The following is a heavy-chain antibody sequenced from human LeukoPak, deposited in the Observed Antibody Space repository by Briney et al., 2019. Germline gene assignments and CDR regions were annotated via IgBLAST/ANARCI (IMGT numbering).Heavy chain of an antibody. Sequence: SETLSLTCAVNGGSFSGYYWSWIRQPPGKGLEWIGEINHSGSTNYNPSLKSRVTISVDTSKNQFSLKLSSVTAADTAVYYCARIQLGYCSSTSCYNLPGVRFDPWGQGTLVTVSS. V-gene: IGHV4-34*01. J-gene: IGHJ5*02. CDR3: ARIQLGYCSSTSCYNLPGVRFDP. D-gene: IGHD2-2*02. CDR1: GGSFSGYY. CDR2: INHSGST.